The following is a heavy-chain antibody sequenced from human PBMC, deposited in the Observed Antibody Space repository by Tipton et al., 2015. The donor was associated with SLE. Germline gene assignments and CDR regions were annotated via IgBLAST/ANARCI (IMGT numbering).Heavy chain of an antibody. Sequence: SLRLSCAASGFTFSTYTMHWVCQTPGEGLEYVSTISSNGDSTYYADSVKGRFTISRDNSKNTLYLQLNSLRVEDTAVYYCAKGVYYDTSRARLESWGQGTLVAVSS. D-gene: IGHD3-22*01. V-gene: IGHV3-64*02. CDR3: AKGVYYDTSRARLES. CDR2: ISSNGDST. CDR1: GFTFSTYT. J-gene: IGHJ5*01.